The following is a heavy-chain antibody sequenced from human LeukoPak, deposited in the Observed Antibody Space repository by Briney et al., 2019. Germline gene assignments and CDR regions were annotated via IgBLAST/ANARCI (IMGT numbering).Heavy chain of an antibody. CDR1: GGSISSYY. CDR3: ARDRGVVRGVIIREAWFDP. D-gene: IGHD3-10*01. Sequence: SETLSLTCTVSGGSISSYYWSWIRQPAGKGLEWIGRIYTSGSTNYNPSLKSRVTMSVDTSKNQFTLKLSSVTAADTAVYYCARDRGVVRGVIIREAWFDPWGQGTLVTVSS. J-gene: IGHJ5*02. V-gene: IGHV4-4*07. CDR2: IYTSGST.